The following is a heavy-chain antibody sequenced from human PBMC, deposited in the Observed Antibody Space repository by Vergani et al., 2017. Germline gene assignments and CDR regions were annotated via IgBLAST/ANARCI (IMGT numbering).Heavy chain of an antibody. Sequence: QVQLQQWGAGLLKPSETLSLTCAVYGGSFSGYYWSWIRQTPGKGLEWIGQISYSGDTNYSPSLTSRLTISIDTSKNQFSLKVNSVTAADTAMYYCARVSCSSTSCYKPFDYWGQGTLVTVSS. D-gene: IGHD2-2*01. CDR3: ARVSCSSTSCYKPFDY. CDR2: ISYSGDT. CDR1: GGSFSGYY. J-gene: IGHJ4*02. V-gene: IGHV4-34*01.